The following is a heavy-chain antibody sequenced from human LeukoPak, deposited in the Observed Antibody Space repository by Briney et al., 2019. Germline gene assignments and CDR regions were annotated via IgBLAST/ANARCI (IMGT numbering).Heavy chain of an antibody. CDR1: GGSISSGGYS. V-gene: IGHV4-30-2*01. CDR2: IYHSGST. D-gene: IGHD3-10*01. J-gene: IGHJ4*02. Sequence: PSETLSLTCAVSGGSISSGGYSWSWIRQPPGKGLEWIGYIYHSGSTYYNPSLKSRVTISVDRSKNQFSLKLSSVTAADTAVYYCASSYGSGSYSAGYWGQGTLVTVSS. CDR3: ASSYGSGSYSAGY.